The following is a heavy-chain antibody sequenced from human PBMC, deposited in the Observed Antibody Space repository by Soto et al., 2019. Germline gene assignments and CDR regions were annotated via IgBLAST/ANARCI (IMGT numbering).Heavy chain of an antibody. CDR3: ARSPTYYYDSSGPNWFDP. CDR1: GYSFTSYW. CDR2: IYPGDSDT. Sequence: GESLKISCKGSGYSFTSYWIGWVRQMPGKGLEWMGIIYPGDSDTRYSPSFQGQVTISADKSISTAYLQWSSLKASDTAMYYCARSPTYYYDSSGPNWFDPWGQGTLVTSPQ. V-gene: IGHV5-51*01. D-gene: IGHD3-22*01. J-gene: IGHJ5*02.